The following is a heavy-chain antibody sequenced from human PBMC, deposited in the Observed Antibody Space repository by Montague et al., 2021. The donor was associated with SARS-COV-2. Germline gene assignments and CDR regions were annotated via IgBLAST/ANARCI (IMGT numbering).Heavy chain of an antibody. CDR1: GGSISSYY. V-gene: IGHV4-4*07. Sequence: SETLSLICTVSGGSISSYYWSWIRQPAGKGLEWIGRIYSSGSTNYNPSLMSRVTMSADTSKNQFSLKLSSVTAAETALYYCARERPRSYYYGSGTYAWGGYGMDVWGQGTTVTVSS. CDR2: IYSSGST. CDR3: ARERPRSYYYGSGTYAWGGYGMDV. D-gene: IGHD3-10*01. J-gene: IGHJ6*02.